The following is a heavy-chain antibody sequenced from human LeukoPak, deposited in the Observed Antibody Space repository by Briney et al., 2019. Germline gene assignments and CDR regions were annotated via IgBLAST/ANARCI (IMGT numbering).Heavy chain of an antibody. CDR2: INHSGST. CDR1: GGSFSGYY. Sequence: SETLSLTCAVYGGSFSGYYWSWIRQPPGKGLEWIGEINHSGSTNYNPSLKSRVTISVDTSKNQFSLKLSSVTAADTAVYYCASQGPRLRGPWFDPWGQGTLVTVSS. CDR3: ASQGPRLRGPWFDP. V-gene: IGHV4-34*01. J-gene: IGHJ5*02. D-gene: IGHD4-17*01.